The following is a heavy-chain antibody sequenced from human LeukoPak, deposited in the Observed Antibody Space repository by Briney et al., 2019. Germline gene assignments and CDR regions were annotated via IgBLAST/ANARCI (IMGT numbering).Heavy chain of an antibody. J-gene: IGHJ5*02. V-gene: IGHV4-59*02. CDR2: THHSGST. CDR3: ARIRYCSGGSCS. Sequence: SETLSLTCTVSGASVSSNYWNWIRQPPGKGLEWIGYTHHSGSTNYNPSLKSRVTISVDTSKNQFSLKLSSVTAADTAVYYCARIRYCSGGSCSWGQGTLVTVSS. D-gene: IGHD2-15*01. CDR1: GASVSSNY.